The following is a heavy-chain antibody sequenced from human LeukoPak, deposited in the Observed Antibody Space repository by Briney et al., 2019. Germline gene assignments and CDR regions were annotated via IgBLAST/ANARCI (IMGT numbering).Heavy chain of an antibody. CDR3: ARDDSSGLI. CDR2: IYTSGST. CDR1: SGSISSGSYY. Sequence: PSQTLSLTCTVSSGSISSGSYYWSWIRQPAGKGLEWIGRIYTSGSTNYNPSLKSRVTMSVDTSKNQFSLKLSSVTAADTAVYYCARDDSSGLIWGQGTMVTVSS. V-gene: IGHV4-61*02. J-gene: IGHJ3*02. D-gene: IGHD3-22*01.